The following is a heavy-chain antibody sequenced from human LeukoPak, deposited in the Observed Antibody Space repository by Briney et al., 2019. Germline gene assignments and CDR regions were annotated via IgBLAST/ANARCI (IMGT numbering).Heavy chain of an antibody. CDR3: ARGEYGSGSYHIDY. D-gene: IGHD3-10*01. V-gene: IGHV3-21*01. Sequence: GGSLRLSCAASGFTFSSYSMNWVRQAPGKGLEWVSFISSSSSYIYYADSVKGRFTISRDNAKNSLYLQMNSLRAEDSAVYYCARGEYGSGSYHIDYWGQGTLVTVSS. CDR1: GFTFSSYS. CDR2: ISSSSSYI. J-gene: IGHJ4*02.